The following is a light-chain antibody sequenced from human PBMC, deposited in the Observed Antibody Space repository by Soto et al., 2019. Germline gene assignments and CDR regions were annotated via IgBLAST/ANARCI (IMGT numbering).Light chain of an antibody. CDR1: QSISSW. Sequence: DIQMTQSPSTLSAFVGDRVTITCRASQSISSWLAWYQQKPGKAPKLLIYKASSLQSGVPSRFSASGSGTEFTLTISSLQPDDFATYYCQQYNPSSRTFGQGTKVDIK. CDR3: QQYNPSSRT. CDR2: KAS. J-gene: IGKJ1*01. V-gene: IGKV1-5*03.